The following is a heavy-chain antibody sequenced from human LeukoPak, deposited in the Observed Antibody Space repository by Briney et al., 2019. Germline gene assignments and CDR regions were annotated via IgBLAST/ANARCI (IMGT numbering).Heavy chain of an antibody. V-gene: IGHV3-30*04. CDR2: ISYDGSNK. Sequence: GGSLRLSCAASGLTFSSYAMHWVRQAPGKGLEWVAVISYDGSNKYYADSVKGRFTISRDNSKNTLYLQMNSLRAEDTAVYYCARDSMDIVVVPAAQNSYYYYYGMDVWGKGTTVTVSS. CDR1: GLTFSSYA. CDR3: ARDSMDIVVVPAAQNSYYYYYGMDV. D-gene: IGHD2-2*03. J-gene: IGHJ6*04.